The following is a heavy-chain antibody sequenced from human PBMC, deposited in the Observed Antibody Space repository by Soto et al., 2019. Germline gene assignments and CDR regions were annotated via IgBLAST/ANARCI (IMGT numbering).Heavy chain of an antibody. CDR1: GFTFSSYS. CDR2: ISSSSSYI. CDR3: ARGLHLSDDGMDV. Sequence: EVQLVESGGGLVKPGGSLRLSCAASGFTFSSYSMNWVRQAPGKGLEWVSSISSSSSYIYYADSVKGRFTISRDNAKNSLYLQMNSLRAEDTAVYYCARGLHLSDDGMDVWGQGTTVTVSS. V-gene: IGHV3-21*01. J-gene: IGHJ6*02.